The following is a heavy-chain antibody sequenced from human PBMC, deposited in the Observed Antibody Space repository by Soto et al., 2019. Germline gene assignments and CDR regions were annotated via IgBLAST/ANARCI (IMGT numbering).Heavy chain of an antibody. D-gene: IGHD4-17*01. J-gene: IGHJ4*02. CDR3: SNNYGGNSFDY. CDR1: GFTFSNYA. Sequence: GGSLRLSCAASGFTFSNYAMSWVRRAPGKGLEWISTLSGSADSTYYADSAKGRFTISRDNSKNTLYLQTDSLRVEDTAVYYCSNNYGGNSFDYWGQGTLVTVSS. CDR2: LSGSADST. V-gene: IGHV3-23*01.